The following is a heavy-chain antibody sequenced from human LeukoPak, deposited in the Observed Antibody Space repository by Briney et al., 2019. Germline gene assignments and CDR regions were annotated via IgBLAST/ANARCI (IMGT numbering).Heavy chain of an antibody. CDR3: ATYSGYAAY. CDR2: FDPEDVET. Sequence: SVKVSCKVSGYTLTELAIHWVRQAPGKGLEWMGGFDPEDVETIYAQKFQGRVTMTEDTYTDTAYMELSSLRSEGTAVYYCATYSGYAAYWGQGTLVSVSS. J-gene: IGHJ4*02. CDR1: GYTLTELA. V-gene: IGHV1-24*01. D-gene: IGHD5-12*01.